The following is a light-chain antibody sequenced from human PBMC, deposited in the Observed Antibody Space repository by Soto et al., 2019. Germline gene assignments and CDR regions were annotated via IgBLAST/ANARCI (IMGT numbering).Light chain of an antibody. V-gene: IGKV3-20*01. CDR2: GAS. CDR1: QTVRNNY. J-gene: IGKJ5*01. CDR3: QQYGSSAPIT. Sequence: EFVLTQSPGTLSLSPGGRASISCRASQTVRNNYLNWYQQKAGQAPRLLSYGASIRATGIPDRFSGSGSGTDFTLTISRLEPEDFALYFCQQYGSSAPITFGQGTRLEIK.